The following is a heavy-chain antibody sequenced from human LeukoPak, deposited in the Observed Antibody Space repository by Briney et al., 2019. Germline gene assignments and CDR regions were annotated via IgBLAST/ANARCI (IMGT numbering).Heavy chain of an antibody. V-gene: IGHV1-18*01. J-gene: IGHJ5*02. CDR1: GYTFINYG. Sequence: ASVTVSCMASGYTFINYGIGWVRQAPGQGLGWMGWFSPYNGKTTYEKTLQGRGTMTTDTSTNTAYTDLRSLTFDDTAVYYCARLPTIVAPAWTHQPFDPWGQGTLVIVSS. D-gene: IGHD2-2*01. CDR3: ARLPTIVAPAWTHQPFDP. CDR2: FSPYNGKT.